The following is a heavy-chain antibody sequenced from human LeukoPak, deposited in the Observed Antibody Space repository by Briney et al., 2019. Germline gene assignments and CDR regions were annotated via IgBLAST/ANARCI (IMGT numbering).Heavy chain of an antibody. CDR2: IFYSGST. D-gene: IGHD3-10*01. CDR3: AKSNGYGLVGI. V-gene: IGHV4-39*07. Sequence: SETLSLTCTVSGGSISTSNYYWGWIRQPPGKGLEWIGNIFYSGSTYYSPSLKSRVTISLDTSRNQFSLKLTSVTAADTAVYYCAKSNGYGLVGIWGQGTMVTVSS. CDR1: GGSISTSNYY. J-gene: IGHJ3*02.